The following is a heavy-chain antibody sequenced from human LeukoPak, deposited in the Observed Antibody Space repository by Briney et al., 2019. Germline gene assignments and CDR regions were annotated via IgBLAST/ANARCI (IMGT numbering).Heavy chain of an antibody. J-gene: IGHJ6*03. CDR1: GGTFSSYA. V-gene: IGHV1-69*13. CDR2: IIPIFGTA. Sequence: ASVKVSCKASGGTFSSYAISWVRQAPGQGLEWMGGIIPIFGTANYAQKFQGRVTITADESTSTAHMELSSLRSEDTAVYYCARPPFGVGSGPWGYYYYYMDVWGKGTTVTVSS. D-gene: IGHD3-16*01. CDR3: ARPPFGVGSGPWGYYYYYMDV.